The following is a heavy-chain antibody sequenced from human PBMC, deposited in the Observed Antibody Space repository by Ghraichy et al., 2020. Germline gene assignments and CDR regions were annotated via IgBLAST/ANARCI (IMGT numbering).Heavy chain of an antibody. Sequence: GGSLRLSCAASGFTFSSYGMHWVRQAPGKGLEWVAVIWYDGSNKYYADSVKGRFTISRDNSKNTLYLQMNSLRAEDTAVYYCARDTNSGYDYFDYWGQGTLVTVSS. J-gene: IGHJ4*02. CDR1: GFTFSSYG. CDR2: IWYDGSNK. D-gene: IGHD5-12*01. V-gene: IGHV3-33*01. CDR3: ARDTNSGYDYFDY.